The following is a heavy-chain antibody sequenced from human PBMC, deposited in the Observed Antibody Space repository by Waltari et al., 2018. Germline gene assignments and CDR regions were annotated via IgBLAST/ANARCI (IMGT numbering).Heavy chain of an antibody. CDR2: IYYSGST. CDR3: ARDSPANSIAARPLDL. J-gene: IGHJ2*01. D-gene: IGHD6-6*01. Sequence: QVQLQESGPGLVKPSETLSLTCTVSGGSISSPYWSWIRQPPGKGLEWIGYIYYSGSTNYNPTLKSRVTISVDTSKNQFSLKLSSVTAADTAVYYCARDSPANSIAARPLDLWGRGTLVTVSS. V-gene: IGHV4-59*11. CDR1: GGSISSPY.